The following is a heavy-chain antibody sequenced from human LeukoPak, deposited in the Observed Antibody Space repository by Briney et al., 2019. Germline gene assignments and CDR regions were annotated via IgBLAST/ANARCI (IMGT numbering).Heavy chain of an antibody. D-gene: IGHD3-22*01. Sequence: SLRLSCAASGFTFDDYAMHWVRQAPGKGLEWVSGISWNSGSIGYADSVKGRFTISRDNAKNSLYLQMNSLRAEDTAVYYCAKLTMIVVVISLFDYWGQGTLVTVSS. CDR3: AKLTMIVVVISLFDY. CDR1: GFTFDDYA. V-gene: IGHV3-9*01. J-gene: IGHJ4*02. CDR2: ISWNSGSI.